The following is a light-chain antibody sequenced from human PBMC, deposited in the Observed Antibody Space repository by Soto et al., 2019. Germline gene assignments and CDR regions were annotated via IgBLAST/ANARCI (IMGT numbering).Light chain of an antibody. Sequence: EIVLTQSPATLSLSPGERATLSCRASQSVSSSLAWYQQKPGQAPRLLIYDASNRATGIPARFSGSGSGTDFTLTISRLEPEDFAVYYCQQYGSSPITFGQGTRLEIK. CDR2: DAS. J-gene: IGKJ5*01. CDR1: QSVSSS. CDR3: QQYGSSPIT. V-gene: IGKV3-20*01.